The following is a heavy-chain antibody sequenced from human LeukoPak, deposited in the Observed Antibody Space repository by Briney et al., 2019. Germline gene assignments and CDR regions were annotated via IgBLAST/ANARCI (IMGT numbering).Heavy chain of an antibody. Sequence: GASVKVSCKASGYTFTSNYIHWVRQAPGQGLEWMGMIYPRDGSTSYAQKFQGRVTMTRSTSISTAYMELSSLTSEDTAVYYCARVSLGYCSGGTCYFQDHWGQGTLVTVSS. J-gene: IGHJ4*02. CDR1: GYTFTSNY. CDR3: ARVSLGYCSGGTCYFQDH. D-gene: IGHD2-15*01. V-gene: IGHV1-46*01. CDR2: IYPRDGST.